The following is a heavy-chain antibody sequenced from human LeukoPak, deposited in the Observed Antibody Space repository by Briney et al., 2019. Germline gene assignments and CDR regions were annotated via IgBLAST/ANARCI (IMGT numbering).Heavy chain of an antibody. CDR2: ISSGSITI. J-gene: IGHJ3*02. D-gene: IGHD2-2*01. CDR3: SSSPGYAFDI. CDR1: GFTFNTYS. V-gene: IGHV3-48*01. Sequence: GGSLRLSCAASGFTFNTYSMNWVRQAPGKGLEWISYISSGSITIYYADSVKGRFTISRDNVENSLYLQMNSLRAEDTAVYYCSSSPGYAFDIWGQGTMVTVSS.